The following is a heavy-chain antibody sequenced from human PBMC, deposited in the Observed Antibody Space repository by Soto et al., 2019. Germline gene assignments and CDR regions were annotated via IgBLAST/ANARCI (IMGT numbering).Heavy chain of an antibody. V-gene: IGHV1-8*01. CDR1: GYTFTNYD. D-gene: IGHD3-22*01. CDR3: ARGASYYYDKHGDYRNWYFDL. Sequence: QAQLVQSGTEVKKPGASVKVSCQASGYTFTNYDIFWMRQATGEGLEWMGWMNPYSNNAGYAEKFQGRVTMTRDTSTRTSYMELSGLTSEDTAVYYCARGASYYYDKHGDYRNWYFDLWGRGTLLRVSS. CDR2: MNPYSNNA. J-gene: IGHJ2*01.